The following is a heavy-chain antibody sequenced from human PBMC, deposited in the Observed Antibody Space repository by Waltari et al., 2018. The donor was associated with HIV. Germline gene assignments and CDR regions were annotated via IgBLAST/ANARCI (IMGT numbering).Heavy chain of an antibody. V-gene: IGHV2-5*01. D-gene: IGHD5-18*01. CDR1: GFSLSTSGVG. J-gene: IGHJ4*02. CDR2: IYWNDDK. CDR3: AHDSEKYSYGQGAFYFDY. Sequence: QITLKESGPTLVKPTQTLTLTCTFSGFSLSTSGVGVGWIRQPPGKALEWLALIYWNDDKRYSPSLKIRLTITKDTSKNQVVLTMTNMDPVDTATDYCAHDSEKYSYGQGAFYFDYWGQGTLVTVSS.